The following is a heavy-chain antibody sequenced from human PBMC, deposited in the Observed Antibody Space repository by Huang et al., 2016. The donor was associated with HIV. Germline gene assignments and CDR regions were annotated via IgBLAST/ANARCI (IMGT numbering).Heavy chain of an antibody. Sequence: QVHLQQWGAGLLKPSETLTLTCAVSGASFTGNYWTWIRLTPGKGLDGMGEIKDSGATIYNPSLEMRVTISIDRSKKQFSLRLSSMTAADTAVYYCARQWVLLDYLMGMDVWGQGTTVIVSS. J-gene: IGHJ6*02. CDR2: IKDSGAT. CDR3: ARQWVLLDYLMGMDV. D-gene: IGHD3-3*01. V-gene: IGHV4-34*01. CDR1: GASFTGNY.